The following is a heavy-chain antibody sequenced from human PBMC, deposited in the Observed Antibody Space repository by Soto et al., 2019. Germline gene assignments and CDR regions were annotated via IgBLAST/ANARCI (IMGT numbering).Heavy chain of an antibody. V-gene: IGHV1-69*13. Sequence: SVKVSCKASGGTFSSYAISWVRQAPGQGLEWMGGIIPIFGTANYAQKFQGRVTITADESTSTAYMELSSLRSEDTAVYYCARSGQTYYYDSSGYYPLDYWGQGTLVTVSS. CDR1: GGTFSSYA. CDR3: ARSGQTYYYDSSGYYPLDY. D-gene: IGHD3-22*01. J-gene: IGHJ4*02. CDR2: IIPIFGTA.